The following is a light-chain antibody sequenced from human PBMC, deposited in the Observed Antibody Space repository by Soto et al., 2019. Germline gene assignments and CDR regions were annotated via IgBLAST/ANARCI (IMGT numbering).Light chain of an antibody. Sequence: IVLPQSPATLSSFPGDRVTLSCRASQAVNTRLAWYQHKPGQAPRLLIYLTSNRAAGIPARFSGSGSETDFTLTISDVEPEDFAVYYCHQRQSWPRTFGQGTKVDI. CDR3: HQRQSWPRT. CDR1: QAVNTR. V-gene: IGKV3-11*01. J-gene: IGKJ1*01. CDR2: LTS.